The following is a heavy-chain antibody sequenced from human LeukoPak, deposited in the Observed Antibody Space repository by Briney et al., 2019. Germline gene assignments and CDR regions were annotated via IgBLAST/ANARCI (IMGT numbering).Heavy chain of an antibody. CDR3: ATNTRAYAVLLAY. CDR1: GFTFSSSW. D-gene: IGHD4-17*01. Sequence: GGSLRLSCAASGFTFSSSWMVWARQAPGKGLEWVANINQDGGQKYYLDSVKGRFTISRDNADNSLYLQMDGLRAEDTAVYYCATNTRAYAVLLAYWGQGTLVTVSS. V-gene: IGHV3-7*01. J-gene: IGHJ4*02. CDR2: INQDGGQK.